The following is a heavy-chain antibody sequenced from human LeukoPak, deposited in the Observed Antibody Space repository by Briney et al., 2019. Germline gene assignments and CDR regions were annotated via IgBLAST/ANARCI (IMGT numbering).Heavy chain of an antibody. Sequence: GRSLRLSCAASGFTFSSYGVSWVRQAPGKGLEWVSGISGSGHRTYYADSVKGRFTISRDNSKNTLYLQMNSLRAEDTAVYYCAKDWGEYFDYVWGSFTSFDFWGQGTLVTVSS. CDR3: AKDWGEYFDYVWGSFTSFDF. CDR2: ISGSGHRT. J-gene: IGHJ4*02. CDR1: GFTFSSYG. V-gene: IGHV3-23*01. D-gene: IGHD3-16*01.